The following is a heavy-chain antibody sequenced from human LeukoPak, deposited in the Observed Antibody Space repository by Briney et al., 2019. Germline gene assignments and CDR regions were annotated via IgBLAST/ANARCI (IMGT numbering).Heavy chain of an antibody. CDR1: GDSVSSNSVA. D-gene: IGHD5-12*01. Sequence: SQTLTLTCAISGDSVSSNSVAWNWIRQSPSRGLEWLGRTYYRSKWYNDYAVSVKSRITINPDTSKNQFSLQLNSVTPEDTAVYYCSRVRRSGRDPNDYLGQGTLVTVSS. CDR2: TYYRSKWYN. CDR3: SRVRRSGRDPNDY. J-gene: IGHJ4*01. V-gene: IGHV6-1*01.